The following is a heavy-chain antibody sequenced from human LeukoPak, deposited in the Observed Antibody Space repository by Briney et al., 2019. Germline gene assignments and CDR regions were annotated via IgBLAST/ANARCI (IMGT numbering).Heavy chain of an antibody. D-gene: IGHD2-2*01. CDR2: ISGSGGST. CDR1: GFTFSSYA. CDR3: AKGEVVPAAIPGLDY. V-gene: IGHV3-23*01. Sequence: GGSLRLSCAASGFTFSSYAMSWVRQAPGKGLEWVSAISGSGGSTYYTDSVKGRFTISRGNSKNTLYLQMNSLRAEDTAVYYCAKGEVVPAAIPGLDYWGQGTLVTVSS. J-gene: IGHJ4*02.